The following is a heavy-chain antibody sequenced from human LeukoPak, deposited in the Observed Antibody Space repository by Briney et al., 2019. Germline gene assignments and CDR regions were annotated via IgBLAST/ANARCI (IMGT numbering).Heavy chain of an antibody. CDR1: GGSISSGGYY. V-gene: IGHV4-30-4*01. Sequence: SQTLSLTCTVSGGSISSGGYYWSWIRQPPGKGLEWIGYIHYSGSTYYNPSLKSRVTISVHTSNNQFSLKLSSVTAADTAVYYCVRVKEYIDYWGQGTLVTVSS. CDR2: IHYSGST. J-gene: IGHJ4*02. CDR3: VRVKEYIDY.